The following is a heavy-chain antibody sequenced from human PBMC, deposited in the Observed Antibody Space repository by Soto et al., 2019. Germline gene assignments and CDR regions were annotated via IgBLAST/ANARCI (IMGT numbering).Heavy chain of an antibody. Sequence: QVHLVESGGGVVQPGRSLRLSCAASGFTFSSYGMHWVRQAPGKGLEWVAVISYDRSNKFYADSVKGRFTISRDNSKNTLYLQMSSLRAEDMAVYYCASGVGGYSSSWDSVFHGYIYWGQGTLVTVSS. V-gene: IGHV3-30*03. D-gene: IGHD6-13*01. CDR2: ISYDRSNK. CDR1: GFTFSSYG. J-gene: IGHJ4*02. CDR3: ASGVGGYSSSWDSVFHGYIY.